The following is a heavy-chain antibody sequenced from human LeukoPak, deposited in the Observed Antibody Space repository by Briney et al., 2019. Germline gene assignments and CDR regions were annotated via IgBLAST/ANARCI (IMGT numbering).Heavy chain of an antibody. CDR1: GFTFSSYE. D-gene: IGHD2-2*01. Sequence: GSLRLSCAASGFTFSSYEMNWVRQPPGKGLEWIGSIYYSGSSYYNPSLKSRVTISVDTSKNQFSLKLSSVTAADTAVYYCARQLGCSSTSCYSRSPNWFDPWGQGTLVTVSS. J-gene: IGHJ5*02. CDR2: IYYSGSS. CDR3: ARQLGCSSTSCYSRSPNWFDP. V-gene: IGHV4-39*01.